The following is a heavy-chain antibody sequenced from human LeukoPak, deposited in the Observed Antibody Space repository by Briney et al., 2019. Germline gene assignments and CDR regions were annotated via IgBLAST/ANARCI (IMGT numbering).Heavy chain of an antibody. V-gene: IGHV1-46*01. CDR1: GYPFTDYK. Sequence: ASVKVSCKASGYPFTDYKMHWVRQTPGQGLEWMGIINPSGDSTSYAQKFQGRVTMTSDTSTSTVYMELSSLRSEDTAVYYCASVLYCGADCYSGRYFFDYWGQGTLVTVSS. J-gene: IGHJ4*02. CDR2: INPSGDST. CDR3: ASVLYCGADCYSGRYFFDY. D-gene: IGHD2-21*02.